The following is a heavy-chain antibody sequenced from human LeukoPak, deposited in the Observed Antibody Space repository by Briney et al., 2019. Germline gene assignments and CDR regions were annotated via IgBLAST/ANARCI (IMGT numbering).Heavy chain of an antibody. CDR3: ARGYCSSTSCYRFDY. Sequence: PSETLSLTCTVSGGSISSYYWSWIRQPDGKGLEWIGRIYTSGSTNYNPSLKSRVTMSVDTSKNQFSLKLSSVTAADTAVYYCARGYCSSTSCYRFDYWGQGTLVTVSS. CDR1: GGSISSYY. J-gene: IGHJ4*02. CDR2: IYTSGST. V-gene: IGHV4-4*07. D-gene: IGHD2-2*02.